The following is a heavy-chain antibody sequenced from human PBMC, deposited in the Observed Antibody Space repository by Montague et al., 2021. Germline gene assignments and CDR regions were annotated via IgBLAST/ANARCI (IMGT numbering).Heavy chain of an antibody. Sequence: SLRLSCAASGFSFSSYWMHWVRQAPGKGLLWVSTIKTDGSSTNYADSVKGRFTISRDNAKNTLYLQMNSLRVEDTAVYYCARSYDSWGQGALVTVSS. CDR3: ARSYDS. CDR2: IKTDGSST. J-gene: IGHJ4*02. CDR1: GFSFSSYW. D-gene: IGHD3-10*01. V-gene: IGHV3-74*01.